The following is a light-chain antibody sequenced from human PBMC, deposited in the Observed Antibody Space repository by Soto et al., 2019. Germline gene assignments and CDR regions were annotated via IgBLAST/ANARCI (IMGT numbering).Light chain of an antibody. Sequence: QSVLTQPPSASGSPGPSVTISCTGPRSDVGGYNFVSWYQQHPGKAPKLIIYEGTKRPSGVPDRFSGSKSGNTASLTVSGLQAEDEADYYCSSYSGTNNYVFGTGTKVTVL. J-gene: IGLJ1*01. CDR1: RSDVGGYNF. V-gene: IGLV2-8*01. CDR2: EGT. CDR3: SSYSGTNNYV.